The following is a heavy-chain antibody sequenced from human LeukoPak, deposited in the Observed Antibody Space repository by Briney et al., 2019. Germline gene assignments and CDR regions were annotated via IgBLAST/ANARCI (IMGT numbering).Heavy chain of an antibody. V-gene: IGHV3-23*01. CDR1: GFTFSSYA. D-gene: IGHD3-10*01. Sequence: PGGSLRLSCAASGFTFSSYAMSWVRQAPGKGLEWISAISGSGGSTYYADSVKGRFTILRDNSKNTLYLQMNSLRAEDTAVYYCAKDRRAYYYGSGIEYYFDYWGQGTLVTVSS. CDR2: ISGSGGST. J-gene: IGHJ4*02. CDR3: AKDRRAYYYGSGIEYYFDY.